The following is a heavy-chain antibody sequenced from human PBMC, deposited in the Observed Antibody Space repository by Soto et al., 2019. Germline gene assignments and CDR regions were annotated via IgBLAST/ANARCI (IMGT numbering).Heavy chain of an antibody. CDR1: GYTFTSYD. CDR3: ARLRERYSGFAY. J-gene: IGHJ4*02. V-gene: IGHV1-8*01. CDR2: MNPNSGNT. D-gene: IGHD2-15*01. Sequence: GASVKVSCKASGYTFTSYDINWVRQATGQGLEWMGWMNPNSGNTGYAQKFQGRVTMTRNTSISTAYMELSSLRSEDTAVYYCARLRERYSGFAYWGQGTLVTVSS.